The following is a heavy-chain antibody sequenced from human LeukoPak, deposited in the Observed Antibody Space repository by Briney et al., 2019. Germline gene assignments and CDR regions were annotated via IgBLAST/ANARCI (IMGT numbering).Heavy chain of an antibody. Sequence: PGGSLRLSCAASGFTFSTYAMHWVRQTPGKGLEYVSVISTNGGGTYYANSVKGRSTISRDNSKNTLYLQMGSLRAEDMAVYYCARYCSGVSCYSGYDYWGQGTLVTVSS. D-gene: IGHD2-15*01. CDR1: GFTFSTYA. CDR3: ARYCSGVSCYSGYDY. V-gene: IGHV3-64*01. CDR2: ISTNGGGT. J-gene: IGHJ4*02.